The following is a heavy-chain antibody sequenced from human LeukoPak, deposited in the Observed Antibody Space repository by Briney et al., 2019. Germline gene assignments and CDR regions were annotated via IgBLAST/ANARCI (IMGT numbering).Heavy chain of an antibody. Sequence: SETLSLTCAVYGGSFSGYYWSWIRQPPGKGLEWIADINDSGDTNYYPSLKSRVTISEDTSKNQFSLKLSSVTAADTAVYYCARSAKDCRGGKCFHTGFDYWGQGTLVTVSS. CDR2: INDSGDT. D-gene: IGHD2-15*01. CDR1: GGSFSGYY. J-gene: IGHJ4*02. V-gene: IGHV4-34*01. CDR3: ARSAKDCRGGKCFHTGFDY.